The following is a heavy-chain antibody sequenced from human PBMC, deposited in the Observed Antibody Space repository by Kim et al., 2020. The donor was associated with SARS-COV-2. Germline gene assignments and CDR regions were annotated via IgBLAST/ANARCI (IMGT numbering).Heavy chain of an antibody. CDR2: IYSDGST. V-gene: IGHV3-66*01. D-gene: IGHD5-12*01. CDR1: GFSVSTNY. Sequence: GGSLRLSCAASGFSVSTNYMSWVRQAPGKGLEWVSVIYSDGSTYYADSVKDRFTISRDSSKNTLYLQMNSLRAEDTAVYYCARVSRGDGYNYDKWGQGT. CDR3: ARVSRGDGYNYDK. J-gene: IGHJ4*02.